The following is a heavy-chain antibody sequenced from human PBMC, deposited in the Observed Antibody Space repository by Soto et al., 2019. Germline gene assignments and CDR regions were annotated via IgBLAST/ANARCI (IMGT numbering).Heavy chain of an antibody. J-gene: IGHJ4*02. CDR1: GFSLTTSGMC. Sequence: SGPTLVNPTQTLTLTCTFSGFSLTTSGMCVTWIRQPPGKAPEWLALIDWGDDKNYNTSLMTRLTLSKDTSKNQVVLTMTNMDPVDTGTYYCARMLNRGTFDLIQIDYWGQGTLVTVSS. CDR2: IDWGDDK. V-gene: IGHV2-70*01. D-gene: IGHD3-9*01. CDR3: ARMLNRGTFDLIQIDY.